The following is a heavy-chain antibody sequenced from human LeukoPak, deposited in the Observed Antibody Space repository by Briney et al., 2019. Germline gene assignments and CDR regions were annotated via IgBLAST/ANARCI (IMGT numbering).Heavy chain of an antibody. CDR3: ARIADYFDY. CDR1: GDSITSADHH. V-gene: IGHV4-31*03. Sequence: SETLSLTCTVSGDSITSADHHWTWIRQHPGKGLEWIGYIYYSGSTYYNPSLKSRVTISVDTSKNQFSLKLSSVTAADTAVYYCARIADYFDYWGQGTLVTVSS. CDR2: IYYSGST. J-gene: IGHJ4*02. D-gene: IGHD6-13*01.